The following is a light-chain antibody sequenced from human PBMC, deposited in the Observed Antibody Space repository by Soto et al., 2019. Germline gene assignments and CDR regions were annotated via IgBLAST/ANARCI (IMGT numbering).Light chain of an antibody. CDR2: GAS. J-gene: IGKJ5*01. CDR3: QQYNNWPIT. V-gene: IGKV3-15*01. CDR1: QSVSSN. Sequence: EIVMTQSPATLSVSPGERATLSCRASQSVSSNLAWYQQNPGQAPRLLIYGASTRATGIPARFSGSGSGTEFTLTISSRQSEDFAVYYCQQYNNWPITFGQGTRLEIK.